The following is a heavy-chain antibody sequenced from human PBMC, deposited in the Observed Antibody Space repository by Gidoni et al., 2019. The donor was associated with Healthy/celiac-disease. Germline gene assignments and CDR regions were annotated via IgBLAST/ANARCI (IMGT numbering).Heavy chain of an antibody. Sequence: QVQLQESGPGLVKPSATLSLTFAVSGYSISSGYYWGWIRQPPGKGLEWIGSIYHSGSTYYNPSLKSRVTISVDTSKNQFSLKLSSVTAADTAVYYCAGVSCSGGSCHFDYWGQGTLVTVSS. V-gene: IGHV4-38-2*01. CDR3: AGVSCSGGSCHFDY. CDR2: IYHSGST. D-gene: IGHD2-15*01. CDR1: GYSISSGYY. J-gene: IGHJ4*02.